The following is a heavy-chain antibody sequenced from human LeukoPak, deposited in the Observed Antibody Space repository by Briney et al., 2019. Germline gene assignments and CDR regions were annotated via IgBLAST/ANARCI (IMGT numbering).Heavy chain of an antibody. D-gene: IGHD3-22*01. CDR1: GGSISSSSYY. CDR2: IYYSGST. Sequence: SETLSLTCTVSGGSISSSSYYWVWIRKPTGKGLEWIGSIYYSGSTYYNPSLKSRVTISVDTSKNQFSLKLSSVTAADTAVYYCARHVVVTPGAFDIWGQGTMVTVSS. V-gene: IGHV4-39*01. J-gene: IGHJ3*02. CDR3: ARHVVVTPGAFDI.